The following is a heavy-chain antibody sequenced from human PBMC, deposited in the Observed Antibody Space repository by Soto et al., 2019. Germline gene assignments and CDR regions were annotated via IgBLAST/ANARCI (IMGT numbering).Heavy chain of an antibody. CDR2: ISSSSSYI. CDR3: ARDLSVAGTFVLGPYYGMDV. V-gene: IGHV3-21*01. CDR1: GFTFSSYT. Sequence: PGGSLGLSCAASGFTFSSYTLNWVRQAPGKGLEWVSSISSSSSYIYYADSVKGRFTISRDNARNSLYLQMNSLRAEDTAVYYCARDLSVAGTFVLGPYYGMDVWGQGTTVTVYS. J-gene: IGHJ6*02. D-gene: IGHD1-1*01.